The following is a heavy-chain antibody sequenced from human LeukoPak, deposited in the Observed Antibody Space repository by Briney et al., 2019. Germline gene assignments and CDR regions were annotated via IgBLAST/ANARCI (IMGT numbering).Heavy chain of an antibody. CDR2: INTNSGGT. Sequence: ASVKVSCKASGYTFTGYYMHWVRQAPGQGLEWMGWINTNSGGTNYAQKFQGRVTMARDTSISTAYMELSRLRSDDTAVYYCARGPRVETYYYDSSCYSFDPWGQGTLVTVSS. CDR3: ARGPRVETYYYDSSCYSFDP. D-gene: IGHD3-22*01. V-gene: IGHV1-2*02. J-gene: IGHJ5*02. CDR1: GYTFTGYY.